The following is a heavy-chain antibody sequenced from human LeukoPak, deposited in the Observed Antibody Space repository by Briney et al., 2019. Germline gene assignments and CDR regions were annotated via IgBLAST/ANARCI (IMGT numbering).Heavy chain of an antibody. V-gene: IGHV1-2*06. Sequence: ASVKVSCKASGGTFSSYAISWVRQAPGQGLEWMGRINPNGGDTNYAQKFQGRVTMTGDTSISTAYMELSSLISDDTAVYYCARVGFTTSWSNFDYWGQGTLVTVSS. D-gene: IGHD2-2*01. CDR1: GGTFSSYA. J-gene: IGHJ4*02. CDR3: ARVGFTTSWSNFDY. CDR2: INPNGGDT.